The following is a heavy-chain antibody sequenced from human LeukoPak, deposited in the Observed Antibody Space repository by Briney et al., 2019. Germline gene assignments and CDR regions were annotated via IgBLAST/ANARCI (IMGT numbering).Heavy chain of an antibody. J-gene: IGHJ4*02. Sequence: PSETLSLTCTVSGGSISRYYWSWIRQPPGKGLEWIGYIYYSGSTNYNPSLKSRVTISVDTSKNQFSLILSSVTAADTAVYYCARLGTRWYTMFDYWGQGTLVTVSS. D-gene: IGHD4-23*01. CDR1: GGSISRYY. CDR2: IYYSGST. V-gene: IGHV4-59*08. CDR3: ARLGTRWYTMFDY.